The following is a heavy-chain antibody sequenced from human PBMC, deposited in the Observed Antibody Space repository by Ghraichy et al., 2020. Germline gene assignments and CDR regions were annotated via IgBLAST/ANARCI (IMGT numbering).Heavy chain of an antibody. CDR2: ISGSGGST. CDR1: GFTFSSYA. D-gene: IGHD6-19*01. J-gene: IGHJ5*02. CDR3: AKDRARTQWLGPNWFDP. V-gene: IGHV3-23*01. Sequence: GGSLRLSCAASGFTFSSYAMSWVRQAPGKGLEWVSAISGSGGSTYYADSVKGRFTISRDNSKNTLYLQMNSLRAEDTAVYYCAKDRARTQWLGPNWFDPWGQGTLVTVSS.